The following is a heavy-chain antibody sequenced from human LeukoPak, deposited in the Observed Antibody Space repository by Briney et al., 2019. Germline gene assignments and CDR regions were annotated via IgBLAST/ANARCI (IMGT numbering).Heavy chain of an antibody. CDR1: GYTFTGYY. V-gene: IGHV1-2*02. D-gene: IGHD2-8*01. CDR2: INPNSGGT. CDR3: ARDNGGYYYGMDV. J-gene: IGHJ6*02. Sequence: ASAKVSCKASGYTFTGYYMHWVRQAPGQGLEWMGWINPNSGGTNYAQKFQGRVTMTRDTSTSTAYMELRSLRSDDTAVYYCARDNGGYYYGMDVWGHGTTVTVSS.